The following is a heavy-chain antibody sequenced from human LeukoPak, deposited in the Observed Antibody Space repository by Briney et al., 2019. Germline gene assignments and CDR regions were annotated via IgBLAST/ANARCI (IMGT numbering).Heavy chain of an antibody. V-gene: IGHV1-2*02. J-gene: IGHJ4*02. CDR3: AREPPSGTTVTTGHYSNDY. D-gene: IGHD4-17*01. CDR2: INPNSGGT. Sequence: ASVKVSCKASGYTFTGYYMHWVRQAPGQGLEWMGWINPNSGGTNYAQKFQGRVTMTRDTSISTAYMELSRLRSDDTAVYYCAREPPSGTTVTTGHYSNDYWGQGTLVTVFS. CDR1: GYTFTGYY.